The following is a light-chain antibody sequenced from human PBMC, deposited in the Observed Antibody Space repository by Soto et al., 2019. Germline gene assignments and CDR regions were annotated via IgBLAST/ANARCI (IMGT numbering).Light chain of an antibody. Sequence: EIVLTQSPGTLSLSTGERATLSCRASQSVSSSYLAWYQQKPGQAPRLLIYGASSRATGIPDRFSGSGSGTDFNLTISRLEPEDFAVYYCQQYGSSPWTFGQGNKVEIK. V-gene: IGKV3-20*01. CDR1: QSVSSSY. CDR3: QQYGSSPWT. J-gene: IGKJ1*01. CDR2: GAS.